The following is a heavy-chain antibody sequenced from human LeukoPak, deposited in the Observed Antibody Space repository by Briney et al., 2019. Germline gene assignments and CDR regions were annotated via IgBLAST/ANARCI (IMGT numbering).Heavy chain of an antibody. CDR3: ASENHAKFVY. J-gene: IGHJ4*02. CDR2: INLDGTEK. Sequence: GGSLRLSCVDSGFTFSNYWMSWVRQAPGKGLEWVANINLDGTEKYYVDSVKGRFTISRDNAKYSLYLQMNSLRAEDTAVYYCASENHAKFVYWGQGTLVTVPS. V-gene: IGHV3-7*04. D-gene: IGHD1-14*01. CDR1: GFTFSNYW.